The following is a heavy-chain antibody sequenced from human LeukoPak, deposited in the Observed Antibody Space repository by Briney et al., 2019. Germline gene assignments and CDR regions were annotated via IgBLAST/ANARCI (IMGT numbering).Heavy chain of an antibody. D-gene: IGHD6-13*01. CDR1: GFTFSIYW. CDR3: ARHSSSWYGWASYYFDY. V-gene: IGHV3-7*02. J-gene: IGHJ4*02. Sequence: GGSLRLSCAASGFTFSIYWMSWVRQAPGKGLEWVANIKQDGSEKYYVDSVKGQFTISRDNAKNSLYLQMNSLRAEDTAVYYCARHSSSWYGWASYYFDYWGQGTLVTVSS. CDR2: IKQDGSEK.